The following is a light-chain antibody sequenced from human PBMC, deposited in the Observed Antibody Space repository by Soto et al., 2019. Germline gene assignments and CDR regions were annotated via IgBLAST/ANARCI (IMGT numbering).Light chain of an antibody. V-gene: IGLV2-14*01. CDR2: EVS. CDR1: SSDVGGYNY. Sequence: QSVLTQPASVSGSPGQSITISCTGTSSDVGGYNYVSWYQQHPGKAPKVMIFEVSNRPSGVSNRFSGSKSGNTASLTISGLQAEDEAVYYCSSYTSSSTRIFGGGTKLTVL. CDR3: SSYTSSSTRI. J-gene: IGLJ2*01.